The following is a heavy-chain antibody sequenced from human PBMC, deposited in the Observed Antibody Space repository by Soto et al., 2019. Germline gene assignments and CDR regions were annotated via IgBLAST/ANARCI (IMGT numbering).Heavy chain of an antibody. CDR1: GFTFSSYA. D-gene: IGHD6-13*01. CDR3: ARVRGDSSSWYRYYFDY. V-gene: IGHV3-30-3*01. Sequence: GGSLRLSCAASGFTFSSYAMHWVRQAPGKGLEWVAVISYDGSNKYYADSVKGRFTISRDNSKNTLYLQMNSLRAEDTAVYYCARVRGDSSSWYRYYFDYWGQGTLVTVS. CDR2: ISYDGSNK. J-gene: IGHJ4*02.